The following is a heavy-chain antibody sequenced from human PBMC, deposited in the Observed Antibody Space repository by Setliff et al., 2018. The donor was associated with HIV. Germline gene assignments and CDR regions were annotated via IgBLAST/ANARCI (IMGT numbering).Heavy chain of an antibody. V-gene: IGHV4-4*07. J-gene: IGHJ4*02. CDR1: GVSISNYY. D-gene: IGHD6-13*01. CDR2: IYTSGNT. Sequence: SETLSLTCTVSGVSISNYYWSWIRQPAGKGLEWIGRIYTSGNTNYNPSLKSRVTMSVDTSKKQFSLKLTSVTAADTAVYYCARRASGYSSSPFDYWGQGTLVTVSS. CDR3: ARRASGYSSSPFDY.